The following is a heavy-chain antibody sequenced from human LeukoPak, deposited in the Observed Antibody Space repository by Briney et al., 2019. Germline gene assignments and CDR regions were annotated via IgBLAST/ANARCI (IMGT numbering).Heavy chain of an antibody. Sequence: SETLSLTCTVSGGSISRYYWSWIRQPPGKGLEWIGYIYYSGSTNYNPSLKSRVTMSVDTSKNQFSLKLSSVTAADTAVYYCARGFTLLWFGELRANWFDPWGQGTLVTVSS. V-gene: IGHV4-59*08. J-gene: IGHJ5*02. CDR3: ARGFTLLWFGELRANWFDP. D-gene: IGHD3-10*01. CDR1: GGSISRYY. CDR2: IYYSGST.